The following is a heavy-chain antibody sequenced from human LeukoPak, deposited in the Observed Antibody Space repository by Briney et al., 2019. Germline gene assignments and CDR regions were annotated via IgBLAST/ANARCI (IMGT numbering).Heavy chain of an antibody. CDR3: ARVPTVISALWDY. Sequence: ASVKVSCKASGYTFTSFAIHWVRQAPGQRLEWMGWINTGSGNTKYSQRFQARVTITRDTSANTAYMELSSLRSEDTAVYYCARVPTVISALWDYWGQGTLVTVSS. CDR2: INTGSGNT. J-gene: IGHJ4*02. CDR1: GYTFTSFA. V-gene: IGHV1-3*04. D-gene: IGHD4-17*01.